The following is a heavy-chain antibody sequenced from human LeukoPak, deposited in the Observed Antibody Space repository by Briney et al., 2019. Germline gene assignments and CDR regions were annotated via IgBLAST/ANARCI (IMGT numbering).Heavy chain of an antibody. V-gene: IGHV4-59*02. J-gene: IGHJ4*02. CDR3: SEGYFEPFDH. Sequence: PSETLSLTCNVSGVSVSTSHWNWIRQRPGKGLEWIGCLCYTGKTDYNPSLKSRVSISLGSSNNHFSLKLTSVTAADTAVYYYSEGYFEPFDHWGQGILVTVSS. D-gene: IGHD2/OR15-2a*01. CDR1: GVSVSTSH. CDR2: LCYTGKT.